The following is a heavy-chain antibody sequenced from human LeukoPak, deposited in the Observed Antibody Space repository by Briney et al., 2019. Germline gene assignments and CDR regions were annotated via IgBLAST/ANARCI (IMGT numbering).Heavy chain of an antibody. D-gene: IGHD1-26*01. CDR3: ARGGVGGATVRRFSDY. Sequence: SETLSLTCAVYGGSFSGYYWSWIPQPPGKGLEWIGEINHSGSTNYNPSLKSRVTISVDTSKNQFSLKLSSVTAADTAVYYCARGGVGGATVRRFSDYWGQGTLVTVSS. J-gene: IGHJ4*02. CDR1: GGSFSGYY. V-gene: IGHV4-34*01. CDR2: INHSGST.